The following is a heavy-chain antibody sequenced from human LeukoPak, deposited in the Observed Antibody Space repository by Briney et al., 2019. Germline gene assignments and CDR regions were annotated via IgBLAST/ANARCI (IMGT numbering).Heavy chain of an antibody. J-gene: IGHJ3*02. D-gene: IGHD3-22*01. Sequence: SETLSLTCTVSGASISSYYWSWIRQPPGRGLEWIGYIYYSGSTNYNPSLKSRVTISVDTSKNQFSLKLSSVTAADTAVYYCARVGVGYFDSSGYYRPDAFDIWGQGTIVTVSS. V-gene: IGHV4-59*01. CDR2: IYYSGST. CDR3: ARVGVGYFDSSGYYRPDAFDI. CDR1: GASISSYY.